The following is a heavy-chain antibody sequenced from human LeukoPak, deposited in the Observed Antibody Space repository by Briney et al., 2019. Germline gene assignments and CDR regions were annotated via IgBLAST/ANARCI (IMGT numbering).Heavy chain of an antibody. CDR2: ISYDGSNK. D-gene: IGHD3-10*01. V-gene: IGHV3-30-3*01. CDR3: ARGRITMVRGVIPY. CDR1: GFTFSSYT. J-gene: IGHJ4*02. Sequence: GRSLRLSCAASGFTFSSYTMHWVRQAPGKGLEWVAAISYDGSNKYYADSVKGRFTISRDNSKNTLYLQMNSLRAEDTAVYYCARGRITMVRGVIPYWGQGTLVTVSS.